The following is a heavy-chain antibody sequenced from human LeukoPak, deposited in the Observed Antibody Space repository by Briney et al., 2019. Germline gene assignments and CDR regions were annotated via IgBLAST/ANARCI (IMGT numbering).Heavy chain of an antibody. CDR3: AKDQSWFGELLSYYFDY. J-gene: IGHJ4*02. CDR1: GFTFSSYG. CDR2: ISYDGSNK. D-gene: IGHD3-10*01. Sequence: GGSLRLSCAASGFTFSSYGVHWVRQAPGKGLEWVAVISYDGSNKYYADSVKGRFTISRDNSKNTLYLQMNSLRAEDTAVYYCAKDQSWFGELLSYYFDYWGQGTLVTVSS. V-gene: IGHV3-30*18.